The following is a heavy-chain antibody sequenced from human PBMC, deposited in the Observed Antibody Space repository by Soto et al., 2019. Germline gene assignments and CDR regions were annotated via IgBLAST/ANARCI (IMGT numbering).Heavy chain of an antibody. V-gene: IGHV3-11*01. J-gene: IGHJ3*02. CDR3: ASRGEYCSSTSCYPHDAFDI. Sequence: GGSLRLSCAASGFTFSDYYMSWIRRAPGKGLEWVSYISSSGSTIYYADSVKGRFTISRDNAKNSLYLQMNSLRAEDTAVYYCASRGEYCSSTSCYPHDAFDIWGQGTMVTVSS. D-gene: IGHD2-2*01. CDR1: GFTFSDYY. CDR2: ISSSGSTI.